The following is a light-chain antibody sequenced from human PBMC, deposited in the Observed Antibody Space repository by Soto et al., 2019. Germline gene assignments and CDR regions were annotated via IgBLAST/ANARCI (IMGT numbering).Light chain of an antibody. CDR3: SSYTSSSTFYV. CDR1: SSDVGSYNR. CDR2: EVS. V-gene: IGLV2-18*02. J-gene: IGLJ1*01. Sequence: LTPPPSLSGSPGQSVTISCTGTSSDVGSYNRVSWYQQPPGTAPKLMIYEVSNRPSGVPDRFSGSKSGNTASLTISGLQAEDEADYYCSSYTSSSTFYVFGTGTKVTVL.